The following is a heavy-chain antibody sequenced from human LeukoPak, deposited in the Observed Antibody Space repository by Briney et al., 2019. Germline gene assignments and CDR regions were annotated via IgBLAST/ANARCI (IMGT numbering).Heavy chain of an antibody. J-gene: IGHJ4*02. Sequence: PSETLSLTRTLSGGSISSYYWSWIRHPPGKGLEWIGEINHSGSTNYNPSLKSRVTISVDTSKNQFSLKLSSVTAADTAVYYCARGRGSYFDYWGQGTLVTVSS. CDR3: ARGRGSYFDY. CDR2: INHSGST. CDR1: GGSISSYY. V-gene: IGHV4-34*01.